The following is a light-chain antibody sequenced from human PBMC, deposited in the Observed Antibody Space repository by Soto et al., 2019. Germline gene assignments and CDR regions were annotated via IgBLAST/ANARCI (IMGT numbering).Light chain of an antibody. CDR3: QQDGSSPLT. Sequence: EIVLTQSPCTLSLSPGERATLSCRASQSISSTFLAWYQQKPVQAPMLLIYGSSSMATGIPDRFSGSGSGTDFTLTISRLEPEDVAVYYCQQDGSSPLTFGGGTKVEIK. J-gene: IGKJ4*01. CDR1: QSISSTF. V-gene: IGKV3-20*01. CDR2: GSS.